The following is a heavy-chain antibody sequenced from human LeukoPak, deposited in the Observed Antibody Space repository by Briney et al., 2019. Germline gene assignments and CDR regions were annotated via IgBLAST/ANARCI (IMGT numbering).Heavy chain of an antibody. V-gene: IGHV1-46*01. D-gene: IGHD2-2*01. CDR1: GYAFTSYY. Sequence: ASVKVSCKASGYAFTSYYMHWVRQAPGQGLEWMGIINPSGGSTSYAQKFQGRVTMTRDTSTSTVYMELSSLRSEDTAVYYCARAQTYCSSTSCSPDGYYYYMDVWGKGTTVTVSS. CDR3: ARAQTYCSSTSCSPDGYYYYMDV. J-gene: IGHJ6*03. CDR2: INPSGGST.